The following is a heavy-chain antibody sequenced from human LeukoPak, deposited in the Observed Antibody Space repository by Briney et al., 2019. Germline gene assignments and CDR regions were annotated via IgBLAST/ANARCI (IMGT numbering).Heavy chain of an antibody. J-gene: IGHJ3*02. CDR3: ARTTYSSSPMLAFDI. CDR2: INHSGST. Sequence: SETLSLTCAVYGGSFSGYYWSWIRQPPGKGLEWIGEINHSGSTNYNPSLKSRVTISVDTSKNQFSLKLSSVTAADTAVYYCARTTYSSSPMLAFDIWGQGTMVTVSS. V-gene: IGHV4-34*01. D-gene: IGHD6-6*01. CDR1: GGSFSGYY.